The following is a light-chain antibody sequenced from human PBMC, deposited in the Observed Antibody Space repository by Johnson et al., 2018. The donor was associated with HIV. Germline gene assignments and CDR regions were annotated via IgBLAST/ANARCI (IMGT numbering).Light chain of an antibody. V-gene: IGLV1-51*02. J-gene: IGLJ1*01. CDR2: ENN. Sequence: QSVLTQPPSVSAAPGQKVTISCSGSNSNIGNNYVSWYQQLPGTAPKLLIYENNQRSSGIPDRFSGSKSATSATLGLTGLPTGDEADYYCGTWDSSLIVYVFGSGTKVTVL. CDR1: NSNIGNNY. CDR3: GTWDSSLIVYV.